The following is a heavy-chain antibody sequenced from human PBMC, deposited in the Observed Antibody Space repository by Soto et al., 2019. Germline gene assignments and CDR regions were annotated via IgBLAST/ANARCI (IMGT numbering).Heavy chain of an antibody. CDR3: ARGYSHYAH. V-gene: IGHV4-61*01. D-gene: IGHD4-4*01. Sequence: SETLSLTCTVSGGSVSRDSNFWSWIRQPPGKGLEWIGYIYYSGPSRYNPSLESRVTISIDSSKNQVSLTLTSVTAADTAVYYCARGYSHYAHWGRGTLVTAPQ. CDR2: IYYSGPS. J-gene: IGHJ4*02. CDR1: GGSVSRDSNF.